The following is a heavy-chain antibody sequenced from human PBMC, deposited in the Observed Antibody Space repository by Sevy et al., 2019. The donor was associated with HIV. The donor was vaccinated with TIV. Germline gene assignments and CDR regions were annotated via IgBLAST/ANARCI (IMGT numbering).Heavy chain of an antibody. V-gene: IGHV3-72*01. CDR3: TTHAGIAAAGRVFDY. D-gene: IGHD6-13*01. CDR1: GFTFSGHY. Sequence: GGSLRLSCAASGFTFSGHYMEWVRQAPGKGLEWVGRSRNKADSYTTEYAASVKGRFTISRDDSKNSLYLQMNSLKTEDTAVYYCTTHAGIAAAGRVFDYWGQGTLVTVSS. J-gene: IGHJ4*02. CDR2: SRNKADSYTT.